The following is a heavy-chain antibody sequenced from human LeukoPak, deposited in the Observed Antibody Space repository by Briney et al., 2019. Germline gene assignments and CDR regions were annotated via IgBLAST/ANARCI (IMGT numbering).Heavy chain of an antibody. V-gene: IGHV3-23*01. Sequence: PGGSLRLSCAASGFTFSSYAMSWVRQAPGKGLEWVSAISGSGGSTYYADSVKGRFTISRDNSKNTLYLQMNSLRAEDTAVYYCAKTPQPKYYYDSSGYNWGQGTLVTVSS. CDR3: AKTPQPKYYYDSSGYN. CDR1: GFTFSSYA. CDR2: ISGSGGST. D-gene: IGHD3-22*01. J-gene: IGHJ4*02.